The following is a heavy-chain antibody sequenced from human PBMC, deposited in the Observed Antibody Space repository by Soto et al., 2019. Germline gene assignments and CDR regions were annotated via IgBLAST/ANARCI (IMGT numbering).Heavy chain of an antibody. CDR1: GFSFSSHW. CDR3: AKTPISYCSSTSCYRYFDY. D-gene: IGHD2-2*01. CDR2: INRDGSST. Sequence: EVQLVEAGGGLVQPGGSLRLSCAASGFSFSSHWMHWIRQAPEKGLVWVSRINRDGSSTAYADSVKGRFIIARDNARKPLYLKRTRRRADATAVYYCAKTPISYCSSTSCYRYFDYWGRGTLVTVSS. J-gene: IGHJ4*02. V-gene: IGHV3-74*01.